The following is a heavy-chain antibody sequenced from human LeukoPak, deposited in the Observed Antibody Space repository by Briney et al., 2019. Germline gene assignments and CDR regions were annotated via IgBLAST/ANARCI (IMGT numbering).Heavy chain of an antibody. CDR2: ISSSGSNT. CDR3: VRGGYRGFDYEY. J-gene: IGHJ4*02. CDR1: GFTLSSYA. Sequence: GGSLRLSCAASGFTLSSYALSWVRQAPGKGLEWVSSISSSGSNTFYADSVKGRFTISRGEPKNTLYLQMGSLRVEDTAVYYCVRGGYRGFDYEYWGQGTLVTVSS. V-gene: IGHV3-23*01. D-gene: IGHD5-12*01.